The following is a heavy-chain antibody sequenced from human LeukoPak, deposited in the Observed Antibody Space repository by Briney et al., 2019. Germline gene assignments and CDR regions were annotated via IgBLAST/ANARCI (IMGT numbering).Heavy chain of an antibody. Sequence: RSGGSLRLSCAASGFTVSSNYMSWVRQAPGKGLEWVSVIYSGGSTYYADSVKGRFTISRDNSKNTLYLQMNSLRAEDTAVYYCFSLGNRIRGLGYWGQGTLVTVSS. CDR3: FSLGNRIRGLGY. D-gene: IGHD3-3*02. J-gene: IGHJ4*02. CDR2: IYSGGST. CDR1: GFTVSSNY. V-gene: IGHV3-66*01.